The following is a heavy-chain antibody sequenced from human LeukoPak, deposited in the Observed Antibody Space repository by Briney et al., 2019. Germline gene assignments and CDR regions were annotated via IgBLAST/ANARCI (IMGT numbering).Heavy chain of an antibody. V-gene: IGHV3-20*04. CDR2: INWNGGST. CDR3: ATSRVFDH. J-gene: IGHJ4*02. Sequence: GGSLRLSCAASGFTFDDYGMSWVRQAPGKGLEWVSGINWNGGSTGYADSVKGRFTISRDNAKKTLYLEMNSLRMEDTAIYYCATSRVFDHWGQGTLVTVSS. CDR1: GFTFDDYG.